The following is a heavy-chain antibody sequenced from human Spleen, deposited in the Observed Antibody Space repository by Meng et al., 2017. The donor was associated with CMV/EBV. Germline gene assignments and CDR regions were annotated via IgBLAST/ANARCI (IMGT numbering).Heavy chain of an antibody. CDR3: ARESLGYCSGGSCSREIWFDP. CDR2: IYYRGSP. V-gene: IGHV4-59*01. D-gene: IGHD2-15*01. Sequence: EDPVHGSVNPSATLCLTLICLGGPISSYYWGWIRQPPGKGLEWIGHIYYRGSPNYNPSLKSRVTISVDTSKNQFSLKLSSVTAADTAVYYCARESLGYCSGGSCSREIWFDPWGQGTLVTVSS. J-gene: IGHJ5*02. CDR1: GGPISSYY.